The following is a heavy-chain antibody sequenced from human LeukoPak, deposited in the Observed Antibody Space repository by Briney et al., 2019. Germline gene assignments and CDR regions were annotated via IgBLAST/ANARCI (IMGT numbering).Heavy chain of an antibody. V-gene: IGHV3-7*01. J-gene: IGHJ1*01. CDR1: GFTFSRYY. D-gene: IGHD3-22*01. Sequence: GGSLRLSCAVSGFTFSRYYMSWVRQAPGKGLEWVANIQQDGGKKSYVDSVKGRFTISRDNAENSLYLQMNSLRAEDTGVYYCARAPSEIGGYYPEYFRHWGQGTLVTVSS. CDR2: IQQDGGKK. CDR3: ARAPSEIGGYYPEYFRH.